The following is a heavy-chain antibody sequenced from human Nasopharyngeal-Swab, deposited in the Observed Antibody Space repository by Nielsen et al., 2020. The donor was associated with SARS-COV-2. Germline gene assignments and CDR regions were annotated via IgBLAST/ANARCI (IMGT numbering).Heavy chain of an antibody. CDR3: ARDFGDSSASGTLLPGLAFDF. CDR2: ISPTSDYI. Sequence: GGSLRLSCAASGFTFSSYTMNWVRQAPGKGLEWVSSISPTSDYIYYAESVKGRFTISRDNAKDSVSLEMNSLRVEDTGVYYCARDFGDSSASGTLLPGLAFDFWGQGTMVTVSS. V-gene: IGHV3-21*01. CDR1: GFTFSSYT. D-gene: IGHD3-10*01. J-gene: IGHJ3*01.